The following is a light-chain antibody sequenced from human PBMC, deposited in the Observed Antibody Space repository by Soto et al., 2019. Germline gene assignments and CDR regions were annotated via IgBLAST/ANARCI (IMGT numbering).Light chain of an antibody. CDR2: XXX. J-gene: IGLJ1*01. CDR3: GSWDSSLSAYV. Sequence: QSVLTQPPSVSAAPGQKVTISCSGSSSNIGGNSVSWYQQLPGTAPKLLXXXXXXXPSGIPDRFSGSKSGTSATLGITGFQTGDEADYYCGSWDSSLSAYVFGTVTRSPS. V-gene: IGLV1-51*01. CDR1: SSNIGGNS.